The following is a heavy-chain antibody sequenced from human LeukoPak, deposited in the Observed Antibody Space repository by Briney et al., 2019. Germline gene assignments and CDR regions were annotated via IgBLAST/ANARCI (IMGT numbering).Heavy chain of an antibody. Sequence: PGGSLRDSCAASGFTFSSYGMHWVRQAPGKGLEWVAFIRYDGSNKYYADSVKGRFTISRDNSKNTLYLQMNSLRAEDTAVYYCATDTRSGWYDAFDIWGQGTMVTVSS. D-gene: IGHD6-19*01. J-gene: IGHJ3*02. CDR1: GFTFSSYG. V-gene: IGHV3-30*02. CDR3: ATDTRSGWYDAFDI. CDR2: IRYDGSNK.